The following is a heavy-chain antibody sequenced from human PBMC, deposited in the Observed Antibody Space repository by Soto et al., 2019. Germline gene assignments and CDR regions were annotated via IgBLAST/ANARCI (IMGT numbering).Heavy chain of an antibody. J-gene: IGHJ4*02. Sequence: EVQLVESGGGLVQPGGSLRLSCAASGFTFSSYAMHWVRQAPGKGLEYVSAFNRKGASTYYVNSVQGRFTISRDNSKNTLYLQMGSLRAEDMAVYYCARDLYDYGDYGGPFDSWGQGTLVSVSS. D-gene: IGHD4-17*01. CDR3: ARDLYDYGDYGGPFDS. CDR2: FNRKGAST. CDR1: GFTFSSYA. V-gene: IGHV3-64*01.